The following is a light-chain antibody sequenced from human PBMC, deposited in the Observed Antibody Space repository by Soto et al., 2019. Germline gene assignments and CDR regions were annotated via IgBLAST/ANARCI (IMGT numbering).Light chain of an antibody. CDR1: QGISNY. CDR2: AAS. Sequence: DIEMTQSPSSLSASVGDRVTITCRASQGISNYLAWYQQRPGKVPKLLIYAASTLQSGVPSRFSGSGSGTDFTLTISILQADDVATYYCQTYDSTPWTFGQRNEVEIK. V-gene: IGKV1-27*01. CDR3: QTYDSTPWT. J-gene: IGKJ1*01.